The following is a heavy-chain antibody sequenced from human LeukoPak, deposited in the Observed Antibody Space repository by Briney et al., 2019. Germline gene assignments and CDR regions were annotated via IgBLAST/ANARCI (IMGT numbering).Heavy chain of an antibody. V-gene: IGHV4-61*01. CDR1: GGSVSSGSYY. D-gene: IGHD5-12*01. J-gene: IGHJ5*02. Sequence: PSETLSLTCTVSGGSVSSGSYYWSWIRQPPGKGMEWLGYIYYSGSTNYNPSLKSRVTISVDTSKNQFSLKLSSVTAADTAVYYCARGATTGVWFDPWGQGTLVTVSS. CDR3: ARGATTGVWFDP. CDR2: IYYSGST.